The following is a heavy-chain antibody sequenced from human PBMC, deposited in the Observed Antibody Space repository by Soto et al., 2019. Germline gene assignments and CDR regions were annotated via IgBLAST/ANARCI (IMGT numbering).Heavy chain of an antibody. Sequence: QVQLVESGGGVVQPGRSLRLSCATSGFTFSSYGMHWVRQAPGKGLEWVAVIWYDGSNRYYQDSVRGRFTISRDNSKNTLYVQMNTLRAEDTGGYSCARDVRGGYSYGFDYWGQGALVTVSS. CDR2: IWYDGSNR. CDR3: ARDVRGGYSYGFDY. V-gene: IGHV3-33*01. J-gene: IGHJ4*02. D-gene: IGHD5-18*01. CDR1: GFTFSSYG.